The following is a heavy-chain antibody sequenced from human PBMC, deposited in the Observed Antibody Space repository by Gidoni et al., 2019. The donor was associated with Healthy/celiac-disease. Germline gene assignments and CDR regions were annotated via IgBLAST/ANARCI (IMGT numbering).Heavy chain of an antibody. V-gene: IGHV4-34*01. CDR3: ASTRGATAFFDY. J-gene: IGHJ4*02. D-gene: IGHD1-26*01. Sequence: QVQLQQWVAGLLQPSDPLSLPCAVYGGSFSGYYWSWIRQPPGKGLEWIGEINHSGTTNYNPSLKSRVTISVDTSKNQFSLKLSSVTAADTAVYYCASTRGATAFFDYWSQGTLVTVSS. CDR1: GGSFSGYY. CDR2: INHSGTT.